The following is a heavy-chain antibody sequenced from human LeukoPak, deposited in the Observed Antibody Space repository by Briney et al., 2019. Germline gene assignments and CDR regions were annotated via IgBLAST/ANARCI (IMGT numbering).Heavy chain of an antibody. CDR3: ANSIWGDYGDYDPHDY. CDR1: GGTFSSYA. D-gene: IGHD4-17*01. V-gene: IGHV1-69*04. CDR2: IIPILGIA. J-gene: IGHJ4*02. Sequence: GGSVKVSCKASGGTFSSYAISWVRQAPGQGLEWMGRIIPILGIANYAQKFQGRVTITADKSTSTAYMELSSLRSEDTAVYYCANSIWGDYGDYDPHDYWGQGTLVTVSS.